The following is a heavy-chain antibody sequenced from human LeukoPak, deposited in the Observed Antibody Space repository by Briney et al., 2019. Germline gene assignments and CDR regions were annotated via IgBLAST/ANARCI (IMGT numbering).Heavy chain of an antibody. CDR2: IYHSGST. D-gene: IGHD6-13*01. J-gene: IGHJ4*02. Sequence: SETLSLTCTVSGYSISSGYYWGWIRQPPGKGLEWIGSIYHSGSTYYNPSLKSRVTISVDTSKNRFSLKLTSVTAADTAVYYCARDGQQLAFDYWGQGTLVTVSS. CDR1: GYSISSGYY. V-gene: IGHV4-38-2*02. CDR3: ARDGQQLAFDY.